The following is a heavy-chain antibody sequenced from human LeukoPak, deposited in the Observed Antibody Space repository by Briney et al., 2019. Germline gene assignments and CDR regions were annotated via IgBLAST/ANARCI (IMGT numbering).Heavy chain of an antibody. Sequence: GGSLRLSCAASGFTFSNAWMSWVRQAPGKGLEWVSAISGSGGSTYYADSVKGRFTISRDNSKNTLYLQMNSLRAEDTAVYYCAKHDILTGPPLGTKDWGQGTLVTVSS. D-gene: IGHD3-9*01. CDR2: ISGSGGST. J-gene: IGHJ4*02. CDR1: GFTFSNAW. V-gene: IGHV3-23*01. CDR3: AKHDILTGPPLGTKD.